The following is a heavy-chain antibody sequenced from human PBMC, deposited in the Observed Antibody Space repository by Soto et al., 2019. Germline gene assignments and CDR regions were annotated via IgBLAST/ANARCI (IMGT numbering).Heavy chain of an antibody. CDR2: ISGSGTST. CDR3: AKDRKSGSGWYWDY. V-gene: IGHV3-23*01. Sequence: GGSLRLSCAASGFTFSNFAMSWVRQAPGKGLEWVSAISGSGTSTYDADSVKGRFSISRDNSKNTLYLQMNSLRAEDTAVFYCAKDRKSGSGWYWDYWGQGTLVTVSS. CDR1: GFTFSNFA. D-gene: IGHD6-19*01. J-gene: IGHJ4*02.